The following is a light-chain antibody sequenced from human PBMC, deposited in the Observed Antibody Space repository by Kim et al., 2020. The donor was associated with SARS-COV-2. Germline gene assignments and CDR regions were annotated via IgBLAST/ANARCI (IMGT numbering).Light chain of an antibody. CDR2: EVS. J-gene: IGLJ2*01. CDR1: SSDVGSYNL. CDR3: CSYAGSSFHGV. V-gene: IGLV2-23*02. Sequence: QSALTQPASVSGSPGQSITISCTGTSSDVGSYNLVSWYQQHPGKAPKLMIYEVSKRPSGVSNRFSGSKSGNTASLTISGLQAEDEADYYCCSYAGSSFHGVFGGGTQLTVL.